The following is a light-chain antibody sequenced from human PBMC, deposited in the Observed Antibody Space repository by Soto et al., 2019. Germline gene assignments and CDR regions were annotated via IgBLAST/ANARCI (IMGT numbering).Light chain of an antibody. CDR3: SSYGGNTLFV. CDR2: EVN. J-gene: IGLJ1*01. CDR1: SSDVGGYNY. V-gene: IGLV2-8*01. Sequence: QSSLTQPPSASGSPGRSVTISCTGTSSDVGGYNYVSWFQHHPGKAPKLLIHEVNKRPSGVPDRFSGSKSGNTASLTVSGLQAEDEADYYCSSYGGNTLFVFGTGTKVTVL.